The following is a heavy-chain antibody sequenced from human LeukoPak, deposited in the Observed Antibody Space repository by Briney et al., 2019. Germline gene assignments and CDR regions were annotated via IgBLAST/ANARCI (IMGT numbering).Heavy chain of an antibody. Sequence: GTSVKVSCKASGFIFSKSAVQWVRQGRGQRLEWIGWIVVGSGNTNYAQKFQERVTITRDMSTSTAYMELSSLGSEDTAVYYCAADRNCNSGNCHPLLFDYWGQGTLVTVSS. CDR3: AADRNCNSGNCHPLLFDY. CDR1: GFIFSKSA. V-gene: IGHV1-58*01. CDR2: IVVGSGNT. J-gene: IGHJ4*02. D-gene: IGHD2-15*01.